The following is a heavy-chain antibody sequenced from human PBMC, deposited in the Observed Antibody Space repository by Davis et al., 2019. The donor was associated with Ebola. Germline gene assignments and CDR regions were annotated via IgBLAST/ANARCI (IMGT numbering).Heavy chain of an antibody. CDR1: GGIFSDYT. CDR3: AREVVVRYYYGMDV. CDR2: IIPIFGTA. V-gene: IGHV1-69*06. D-gene: IGHD3-22*01. Sequence: AASVKVSCKASGGIFSDYTVNWVRQAPGQGLEWMGGIIPIFGTANYAQKFQGRVTITADKSTSTAYMELSSLRSEDTAVYYCAREVVVRYYYGMDVWGQGTTVTVSS. J-gene: IGHJ6*02.